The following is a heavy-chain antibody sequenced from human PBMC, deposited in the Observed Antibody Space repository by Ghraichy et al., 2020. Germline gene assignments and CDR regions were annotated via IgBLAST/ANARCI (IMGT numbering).Heavy chain of an antibody. CDR3: AKVAGLYYYDSSGYFPNRYNWFDP. D-gene: IGHD3-22*01. CDR1: GFTFSSYA. CDR2: ISGSGGST. J-gene: IGHJ5*02. Sequence: GESLNISCAASGFTFSSYAMSWVRQAPGKGLEWVSAISGSGGSTYYADSVKGRFTISRDNSKNTLYLQMNSLRAEDTAVYYCAKVAGLYYYDSSGYFPNRYNWFDPWGQGTLVTVSS. V-gene: IGHV3-23*01.